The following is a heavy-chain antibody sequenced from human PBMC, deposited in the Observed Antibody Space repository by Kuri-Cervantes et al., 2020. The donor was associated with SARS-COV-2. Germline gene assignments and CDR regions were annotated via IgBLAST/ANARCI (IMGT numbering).Heavy chain of an antibody. CDR2: RNPNSGNT. D-gene: IGHD4-23*01. CDR1: GYTFTSYD. Sequence: ASVKVSCKASGYTFTSYDNNWVRQATGQGLEWMGWRNPNSGNTGYAQTLQGRVTMTTDTSTSKAYMELSTLRSDDTAVYYCARVGYGGDFFAYWGQGTLVTVSS. V-gene: IGHV1-8*01. CDR3: ARVGYGGDFFAY. J-gene: IGHJ4*02.